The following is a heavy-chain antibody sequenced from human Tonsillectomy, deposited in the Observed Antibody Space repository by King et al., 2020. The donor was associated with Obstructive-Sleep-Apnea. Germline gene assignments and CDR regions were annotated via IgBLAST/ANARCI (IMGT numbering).Heavy chain of an antibody. CDR2: IGTAGDT. J-gene: IGHJ6*02. CDR1: GFTFSSYD. V-gene: IGHV3-13*04. D-gene: IGHD2-15*01. Sequence: EVQLVESGGGLVQPGGSLRLSCAASGFTFSSYDMHWVRHATGKGLEWVSAIGTAGDTYYPGSVKGRFTISRENAKNSLYLQMNSLRAGDTAVYYCARDRGLYCSGGSCYQYGMDVWGQGTTVTVSS. CDR3: ARDRGLYCSGGSCYQYGMDV.